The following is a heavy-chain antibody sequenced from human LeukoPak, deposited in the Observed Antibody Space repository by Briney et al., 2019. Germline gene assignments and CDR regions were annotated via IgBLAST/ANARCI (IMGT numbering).Heavy chain of an antibody. D-gene: IGHD5-18*01. CDR1: GGSISSYY. J-gene: IGHJ4*02. CDR2: IYYSGST. V-gene: IGHV4-59*08. Sequence: SETLSLTCTVSGGSISSYYWSWIRQPPGKGLEWIGYIYYSGSTNYNPSLKGRVTISVDTSKNQFSLKLSSVTAADTAVYYCARHYTAMVLVEGWGQGTLVTVSS. CDR3: ARHYTAMVLVEG.